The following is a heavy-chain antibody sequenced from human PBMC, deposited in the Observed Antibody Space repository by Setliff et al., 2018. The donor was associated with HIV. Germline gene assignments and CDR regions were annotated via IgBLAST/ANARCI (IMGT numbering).Heavy chain of an antibody. V-gene: IGHV4-34*12. CDR2: IIHSGST. CDR1: GGSISGHY. Sequence: SETLSLTCSFSGGSISGHYWSWIRQTPGKGLEWIGEIIHSGSTNYNPSLKSRVTISVDTSKNQFSLKLSSVTAADTAVYYCARRSGFFLDYWGQGTLVTVSS. D-gene: IGHD3-3*01. CDR3: ARRSGFFLDY. J-gene: IGHJ4*02.